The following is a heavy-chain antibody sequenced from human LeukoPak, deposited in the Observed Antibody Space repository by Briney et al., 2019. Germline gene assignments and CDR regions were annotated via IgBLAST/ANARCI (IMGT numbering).Heavy chain of an antibody. CDR3: ARGALRGGLFDY. CDR1: GGSISSGGYY. V-gene: IGHV4-31*03. D-gene: IGHD3-10*01. J-gene: IGHJ4*02. CDR2: IYYSGST. Sequence: SETLSLTCTVSGGSISSGGYYWRWIPQRPGKGLEWIGYIYYSGSTYYNPSLKSRVTISVDTSKNQFSLKLSSVTAADTAVYYCARGALRGGLFDYWGQGTLVSVSS.